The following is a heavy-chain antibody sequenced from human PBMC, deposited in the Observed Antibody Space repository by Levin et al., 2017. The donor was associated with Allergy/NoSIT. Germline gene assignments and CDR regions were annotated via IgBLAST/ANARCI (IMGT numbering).Heavy chain of an antibody. Sequence: SETLSLTCAVYGGSFSGYYWSWIRQPPGKGLEWIGEINHSGSTNYNPSLKSRVTISVDTSKNQFSLKLSSVTAADTAVYYCARGRDSSGYYEDYWGQGTLVTVSS. V-gene: IGHV4-34*01. CDR1: GGSFSGYY. J-gene: IGHJ4*02. CDR2: INHSGST. CDR3: ARGRDSSGYYEDY. D-gene: IGHD3-22*01.